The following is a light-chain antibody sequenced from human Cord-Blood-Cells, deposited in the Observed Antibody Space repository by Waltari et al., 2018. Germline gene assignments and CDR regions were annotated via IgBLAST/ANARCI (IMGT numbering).Light chain of an antibody. CDR1: QSVLYSSNNKNY. V-gene: IGKV4-1*01. CDR3: QQYCSTPT. CDR2: WAS. Sequence: DIVMTQSPDSLAVSLDERATINCKSSQSVLYSSNNKNYLAWYQQKPGQPPRLLIYWASTRESGGPDRFSGSVSGTDFTLTISSLQAEDVAVYYCQQYCSTPTFGQGTKVEIK. J-gene: IGKJ1*01.